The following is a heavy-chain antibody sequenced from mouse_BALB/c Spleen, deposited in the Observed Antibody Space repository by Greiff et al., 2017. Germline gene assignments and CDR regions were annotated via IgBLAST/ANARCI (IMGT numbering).Heavy chain of an antibody. J-gene: IGHJ2*01. Sequence: DVMLVESGGGLVKPGGSLKLSCAASGFTFSDYYMYWVRQTPEKRLEWVATISDGGSYTYYPDSVKGRFTISRDNAKNNLYLQMSSLKSEDTAMYYCARGATATGYFDYWGQGTTLTVSS. CDR2: ISDGGSYT. D-gene: IGHD1-2*01. CDR1: GFTFSDYY. V-gene: IGHV5-4*02. CDR3: ARGATATGYFDY.